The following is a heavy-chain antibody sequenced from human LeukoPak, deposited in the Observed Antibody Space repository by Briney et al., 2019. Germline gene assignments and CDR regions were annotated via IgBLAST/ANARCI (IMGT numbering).Heavy chain of an antibody. Sequence: QTGRSLRLSCAAAGLTFSSYAISWVRQPPGEGREWVSAISGSGGSTYYADSVKGRFTISRDNSKNTWYLQMYSLRAEDTAVYYCGKGWYQYYYCGMDVWGQGTTVTVSS. CDR3: GKGWYQYYYCGMDV. CDR1: GLTFSSYA. J-gene: IGHJ6*02. V-gene: IGHV3-23*01. CDR2: ISGSGGST. D-gene: IGHD2-15*01.